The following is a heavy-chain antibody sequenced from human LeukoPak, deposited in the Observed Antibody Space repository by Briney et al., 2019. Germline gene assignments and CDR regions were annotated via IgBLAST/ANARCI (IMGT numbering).Heavy chain of an antibody. CDR3: ARHIRAYYDILTGYYDSVDAFDI. J-gene: IGHJ3*02. V-gene: IGHV4-34*01. CDR2: INHSGST. Sequence: GSLRLSCAASGFTFSSYWMHWVRQAPGKGLEWIGEINHSGSTNYNPSLKSRVAISVDTSKNQFSLKLSSVTAADTAVYYCARHIRAYYDILTGYYDSVDAFDIWGQGTMVTVSS. D-gene: IGHD3-9*01. CDR1: GFTFSSYW.